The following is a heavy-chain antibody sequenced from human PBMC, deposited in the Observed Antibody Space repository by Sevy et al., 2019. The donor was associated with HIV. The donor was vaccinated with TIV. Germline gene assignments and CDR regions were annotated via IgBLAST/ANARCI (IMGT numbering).Heavy chain of an antibody. J-gene: IGHJ6*02. Sequence: GGSLRLSCAASEFTFSSYSMNWVRQAPGKGLEWVSSISRSSSYIYYAESVKGRFTISRANAKNSRFLQMNSLRAEDTAVYYCARDMSTTAYYGMDVWGQGTTVTVSS. CDR3: ARDMSTTAYYGMDV. CDR1: EFTFSSYS. CDR2: ISRSSSYI. D-gene: IGHD2-21*01. V-gene: IGHV3-21*01.